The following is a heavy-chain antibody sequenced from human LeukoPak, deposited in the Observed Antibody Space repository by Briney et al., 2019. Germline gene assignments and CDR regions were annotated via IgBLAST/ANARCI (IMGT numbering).Heavy chain of an antibody. V-gene: IGHV3-23*01. J-gene: IGHJ2*01. CDR2: ITASGDST. CDR1: GFTFSGYA. CDR3: AKAIAAPVWYFDL. Sequence: GGSLRLSCAASGFTFSGYAMSWVRQAPGKGLEWVSAITASGDSTYYADSVKGRFTISRDNSRNTLYLQMNTLRAEDTAVYYCAKAIAAPVWYFDLWGRGTLVTVSS. D-gene: IGHD6-13*01.